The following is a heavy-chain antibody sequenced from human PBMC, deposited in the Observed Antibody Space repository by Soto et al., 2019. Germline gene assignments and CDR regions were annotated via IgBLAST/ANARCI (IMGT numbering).Heavy chain of an antibody. CDR1: GWSFSGYY. Sequence: QVQLQQWGAGLLKPSETLSLTCDVYGWSFSGYYWSWIRQPPGKGLEWIGEINHSGSTNYNPSLKSRVTISVYTSKNQFSLKLSSVTAADTAVYYCARTRGLIAARTERGYWFDPWGQGTLVTVSS. V-gene: IGHV4-34*01. CDR3: ARTRGLIAARTERGYWFDP. D-gene: IGHD6-6*01. CDR2: INHSGST. J-gene: IGHJ5*02.